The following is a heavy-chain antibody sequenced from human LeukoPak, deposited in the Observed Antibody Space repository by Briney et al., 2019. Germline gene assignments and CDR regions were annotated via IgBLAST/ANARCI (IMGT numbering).Heavy chain of an antibody. Sequence: KTGGSLRLSCAASGFTFSDYYMSWIRQAPGKGLEWVSYISSSGSTIYYADSVKGRFTISRDNAKNSLHLQMNSLRAEDTAVYYCARVIAAAGSHFDYWGQGTLVTVSS. CDR2: ISSSGSTI. V-gene: IGHV3-11*01. CDR3: ARVIAAAGSHFDY. CDR1: GFTFSDYY. J-gene: IGHJ4*02. D-gene: IGHD6-13*01.